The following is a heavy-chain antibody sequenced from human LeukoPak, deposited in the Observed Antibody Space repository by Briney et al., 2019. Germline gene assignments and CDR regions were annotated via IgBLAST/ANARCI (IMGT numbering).Heavy chain of an antibody. Sequence: SVKVSCKASGGTFSSYAISWVRQAPGQGLEWMGGIIPIFGTANYAQKFQGRVTITADESTSTAHMELSSLRSEDTAVYYCARGAGGDLGYLSWFDPWGQGTLVTVSS. CDR3: ARGAGGDLGYLSWFDP. CDR1: GGTFSSYA. D-gene: IGHD3-16*01. V-gene: IGHV1-69*01. J-gene: IGHJ5*02. CDR2: IIPIFGTA.